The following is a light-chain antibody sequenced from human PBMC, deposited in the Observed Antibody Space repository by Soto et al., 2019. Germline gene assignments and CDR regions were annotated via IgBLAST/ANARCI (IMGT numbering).Light chain of an antibody. CDR1: QSIAGY. CDR3: QQNYNSPLT. Sequence: DIQMTQSPSSLSASVGDRATITCRASQSIAGYLNWYQQKPGKAPNLLIYAASSLQSGVPSRFSGSGSGTDFTLTISSLQPEDFATYYCQQNYNSPLTFGGGTKVQIK. J-gene: IGKJ4*01. V-gene: IGKV1-39*01. CDR2: AAS.